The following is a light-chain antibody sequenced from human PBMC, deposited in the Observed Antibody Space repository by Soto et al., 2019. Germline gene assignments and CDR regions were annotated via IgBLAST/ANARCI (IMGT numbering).Light chain of an antibody. CDR3: CSYAGRYTYV. Sequence: QSALTQPRSVSGSAGQSVTISCTGASSDVGGYNYVSWYQQHPGKAPKLMIYDASKRPSGVPDRFSGSKSGNTASLTISGLQTEDEADYYCCSYAGRYTYVFGTGTKVTVL. CDR2: DAS. J-gene: IGLJ1*01. CDR1: SSDVGGYNY. V-gene: IGLV2-11*01.